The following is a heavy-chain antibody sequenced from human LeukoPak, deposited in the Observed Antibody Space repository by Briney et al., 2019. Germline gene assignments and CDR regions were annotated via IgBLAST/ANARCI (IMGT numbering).Heavy chain of an antibody. CDR3: ARPTYDSSDYEYFQH. CDR1: GYTFTSYG. Sequence: ASVKVSCKASGYTFTSYGISWVRQAPGQGLEWMGWISAYNGNTNCAQKLQGRVTMTTDTSTSTAYMELRSLRSDDTAVYYCARPTYDSSDYEYFQHWGQGTLVTVSS. CDR2: ISAYNGNT. V-gene: IGHV1-18*01. J-gene: IGHJ1*01. D-gene: IGHD3-22*01.